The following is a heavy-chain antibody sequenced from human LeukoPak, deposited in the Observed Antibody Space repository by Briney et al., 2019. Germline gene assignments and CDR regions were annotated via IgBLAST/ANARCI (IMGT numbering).Heavy chain of an antibody. D-gene: IGHD5-18*01. J-gene: IGHJ4*02. Sequence: GGSLRLSCAASGFTVSGNYMTWVRQAPGKGLEWVSVIYSGGNTYDADSVKGRFTISRDSPNNTLFLQMNNLRAEDTSVYYCAEDQQLQPFHYWGQGTLVTVSS. CDR3: AEDQQLQPFHY. V-gene: IGHV3-66*01. CDR1: GFTVSGNY. CDR2: IYSGGNT.